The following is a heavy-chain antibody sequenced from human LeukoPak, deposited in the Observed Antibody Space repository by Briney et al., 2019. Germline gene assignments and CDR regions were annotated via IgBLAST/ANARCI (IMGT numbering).Heavy chain of an antibody. Sequence: ASVKVSFKASGGTFSSYAIIWVRQAPGQGLEWMGGIIPIFGTSNYAQKFQGRVTITADESTSTAYMDLSSLRSEDTAVYYCARGYCSGGSCYGSYYYYHMDVWGQGTTVTVS. J-gene: IGHJ6*02. D-gene: IGHD2-15*01. CDR1: GGTFSSYA. V-gene: IGHV1-69*13. CDR2: IIPIFGTS. CDR3: ARGYCSGGSCYGSYYYYHMDV.